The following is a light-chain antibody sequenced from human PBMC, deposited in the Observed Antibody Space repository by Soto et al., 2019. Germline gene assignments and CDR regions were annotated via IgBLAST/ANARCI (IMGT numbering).Light chain of an antibody. CDR1: RRDVGGYSY. V-gene: IGLV2-14*03. CDR2: DVS. Sequence: GTRRDVGGYSYVSWYQHHPGKAPKLMIYDVSNRPSGVSNRFSGSKSGNTASLTISGLQPEDEADYYCSSYTSSSTPYVFGTGTKVTVL. J-gene: IGLJ1*01. CDR3: SSYTSSSTPYV.